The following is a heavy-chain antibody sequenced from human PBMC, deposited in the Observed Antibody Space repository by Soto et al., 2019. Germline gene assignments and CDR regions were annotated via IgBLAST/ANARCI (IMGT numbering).Heavy chain of an antibody. D-gene: IGHD3-22*01. Sequence: QVQLVQSGAEVKKPGSSVKVSCKASGGTFSSYAISWVRQAPGQGLEWMGGIIPIFGTANYAQKFQGRVTITADESTSTAYMELSSLRSEHTAVYYCARERGGRYYDSSGYYSFQHWGQGTLVTVSS. CDR2: IIPIFGTA. J-gene: IGHJ1*01. V-gene: IGHV1-69*01. CDR1: GGTFSSYA. CDR3: ARERGGRYYDSSGYYSFQH.